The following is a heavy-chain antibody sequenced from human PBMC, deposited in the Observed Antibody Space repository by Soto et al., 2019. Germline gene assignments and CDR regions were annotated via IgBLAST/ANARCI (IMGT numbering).Heavy chain of an antibody. CDR1: GFTFSSYA. D-gene: IGHD1-26*01. CDR2: ISYDGSNK. V-gene: IGHV3-30-3*01. CDR3: ARDPGASGSYYYGMDV. Sequence: GGSLRLSCAASGFTFSSYAMNWVRQAPGKGLERVAVISYDGSNKYYADSVKGRFTISRDNSKNTLYLQMNSLRAADTAVYYCARDPGASGSYYYGMDVWRQGTTVTVSS. J-gene: IGHJ6*02.